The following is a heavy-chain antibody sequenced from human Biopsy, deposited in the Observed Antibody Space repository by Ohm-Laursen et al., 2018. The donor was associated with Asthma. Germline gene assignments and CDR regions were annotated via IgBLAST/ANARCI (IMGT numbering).Heavy chain of an antibody. V-gene: IGHV1-69*01. J-gene: IGHJ4*02. Sequence: GPSVKASCKSPGGTFTTYVIGWVRQAPGQGRESMGGINSVFGTTTYPQKFQDRVTITADDSTSTVFMELSSLRSEDTAVYYCARKAGSCISRTCYSLDFWGQGTLVTVSS. D-gene: IGHD2-2*01. CDR1: GGTFTTYV. CDR3: ARKAGSCISRTCYSLDF. CDR2: INSVFGTT.